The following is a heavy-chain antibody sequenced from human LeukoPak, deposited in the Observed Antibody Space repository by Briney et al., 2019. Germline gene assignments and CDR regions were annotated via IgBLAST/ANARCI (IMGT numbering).Heavy chain of an antibody. V-gene: IGHV1-2*02. J-gene: IGHJ4*02. CDR2: INPNSGGT. CDR1: GYTFTGYY. CDR3: ARDRPLDNYYDSSGYIDY. D-gene: IGHD3-22*01. Sequence: GASVKVSCKASGYTFTGYYMHWVRQAPGQGLEWMGWINPNSGGTNYAQKFKGRVTMTRDTSISTAYMELSRLRSDDTAVYYCARDRPLDNYYDSSGYIDYWGQGTLVTVSS.